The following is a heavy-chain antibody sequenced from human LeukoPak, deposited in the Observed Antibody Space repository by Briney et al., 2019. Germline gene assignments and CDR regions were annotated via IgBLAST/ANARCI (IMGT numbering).Heavy chain of an antibody. CDR2: INTNTGTP. CDR3: ARGPSGCSGGSCYHDY. V-gene: IGHV7-4-1*01. D-gene: IGHD2-15*01. J-gene: IGHJ4*02. Sequence: GASVKVSCMASGYSFTNYAMNWVRQAPGQGLEWMGWINTNTGTPTYAQGFSGRFVFSLDTSVSTAYLQIGSLKAEDTAVYYCARGPSGCSGGSCYHDYWGQGTLVTVSS. CDR1: GYSFTNYA.